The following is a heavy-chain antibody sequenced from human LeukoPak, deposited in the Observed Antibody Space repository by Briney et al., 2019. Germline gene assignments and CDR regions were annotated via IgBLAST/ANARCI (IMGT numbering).Heavy chain of an antibody. V-gene: IGHV1-18*01. CDR3: ASLGYCSGGSCYPSWFDP. Sequence: ASVKVSCKASGYTFTSYGISWVRQAPGQGLEWMGWISAYNGSTNYAQKLQGRVTMTTDTSTSTAYMELRSLRSDDTAVYYCASLGYCSGGSCYPSWFDPWGQGTLVTVSS. J-gene: IGHJ5*02. D-gene: IGHD2-15*01. CDR2: ISAYNGST. CDR1: GYTFTSYG.